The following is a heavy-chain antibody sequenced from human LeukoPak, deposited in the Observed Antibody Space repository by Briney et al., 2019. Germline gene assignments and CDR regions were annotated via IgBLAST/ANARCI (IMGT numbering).Heavy chain of an antibody. CDR2: INPGDSDA. CDR1: GYSSTNYS. V-gene: IGHV5-51*01. Sequence: GESLKISCKGSGYSSTNYSIGWVRQMPGKGREWMRIINPGDSDARYSPSFQGQVTISADKSISTAYLQWSSLRASDTAIDDGARAWNFDYWGQGTLVTVSS. D-gene: IGHD1-1*01. J-gene: IGHJ4*02. CDR3: ARAWNFDY.